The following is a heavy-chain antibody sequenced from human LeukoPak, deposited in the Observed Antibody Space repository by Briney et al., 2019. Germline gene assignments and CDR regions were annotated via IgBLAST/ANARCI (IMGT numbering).Heavy chain of an antibody. CDR3: ATAYNYDLLEYFDL. D-gene: IGHD3-16*01. J-gene: IGHJ2*01. CDR2: IIPIFGTA. Sequence: SVKVSFKASGGPFSSYAISWVRPAPGQGLEWMGGIIPIFGTANYAQKFQGRVTITADESTSTAYMELSSLRSEDTAVYYCATAYNYDLLEYFDLWGRGTLVTVSS. CDR1: GGPFSSYA. V-gene: IGHV1-69*01.